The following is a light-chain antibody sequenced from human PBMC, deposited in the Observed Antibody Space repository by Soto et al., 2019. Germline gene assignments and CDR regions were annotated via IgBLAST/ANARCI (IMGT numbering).Light chain of an antibody. J-gene: IGLJ2*01. Sequence: QSALTQPASVSGSPGQSITISCTGTSRDVGGYNYVSWHQQHPGKAPKVIITEVSNRPSGVSNRFSGSKSGNTASLTISGLQAEEEADYYCSSYISSSTFVVFGGGTKLTVL. V-gene: IGLV2-14*01. CDR2: EVS. CDR1: SRDVGGYNY. CDR3: SSYISSSTFVV.